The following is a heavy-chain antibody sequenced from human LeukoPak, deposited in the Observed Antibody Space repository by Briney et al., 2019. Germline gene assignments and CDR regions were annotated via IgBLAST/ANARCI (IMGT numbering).Heavy chain of an antibody. V-gene: IGHV3-48*02. D-gene: IGHD2-21*02. CDR3: ERLRRLRVTDILDY. J-gene: IGHJ4*02. CDR1: GFTFSSYS. CDR2: ISSSSSTI. Sequence: PGGSLRLSCAASGFTFSSYSTNWVRQAPGKGLEWVSYISSSSSTIYYADSVKGRFTISRDNAKNSLYMKMSSLREEETAVYYCERLRRLRVTDILDYWGQGTLVTVSS.